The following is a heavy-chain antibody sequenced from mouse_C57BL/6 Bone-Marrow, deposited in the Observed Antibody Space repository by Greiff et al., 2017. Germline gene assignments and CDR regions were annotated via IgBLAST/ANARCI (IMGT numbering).Heavy chain of an antibody. CDR2: IHPNSGST. CDR3: ARSEGWLLAWFAY. CDR1: GYTFTSYW. V-gene: IGHV1-64*01. J-gene: IGHJ3*01. Sequence: QVQLQQPGAELVKPGASVKLSCKASGYTFTSYWMHWVKQRPGQGLEWIGMIHPNSGSTNYNEKFKSKATLTVDKSSSTAYMQLSSLTSEDSAVYYCARSEGWLLAWFAYWGQGTLVTVSA. D-gene: IGHD2-3*01.